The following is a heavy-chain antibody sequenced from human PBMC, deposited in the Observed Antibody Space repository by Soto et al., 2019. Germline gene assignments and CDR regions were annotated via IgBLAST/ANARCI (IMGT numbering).Heavy chain of an antibody. CDR1: GGSISSYY. V-gene: IGHV4-59*01. J-gene: IGHJ4*02. D-gene: IGHD1-26*01. CDR3: ARDRGSGSYHRFDY. CDR2: IYYSGST. Sequence: SETLSLTCTVSGGSISSYYWGWIRQPPGKGLEWIGYIYYSGSTNYNPSLKSRVTISVDTSKNQFSLKLSSVTAADTAVYYCARDRGSGSYHRFDYWGQGTLVTVSS.